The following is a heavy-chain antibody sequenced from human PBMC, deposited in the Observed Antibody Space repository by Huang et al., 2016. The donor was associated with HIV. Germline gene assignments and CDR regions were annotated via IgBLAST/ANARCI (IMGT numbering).Heavy chain of an antibody. Sequence: QVQLVQSGAEVKKPGASVKVSCKTSGYTFTSYSITWVRQAPGQGLVGMGISKPDVDSTSYAPKFQGRGTMTRDTSTSTVYMELSSLRSEDTAMYYCAREGQGYAMDVWGQGTTVTVSS. CDR1: GYTFTSYS. J-gene: IGHJ6*02. CDR2: SKPDVDST. CDR3: AREGQGYAMDV. V-gene: IGHV1-46*01.